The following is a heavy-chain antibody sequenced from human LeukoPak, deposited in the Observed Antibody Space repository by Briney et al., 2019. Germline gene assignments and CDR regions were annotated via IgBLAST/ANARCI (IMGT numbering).Heavy chain of an antibody. D-gene: IGHD3-22*01. J-gene: IGHJ3*02. CDR2: IYYSGST. Sequence: PSETLSLTCTVSGGSISSSSYYWGWIRQPPGKGLEWIGRIYYSGSTYYNPSLKSRVTISVDTSKNKFSLKLSSVTAADTAVYYCARHGLYYYDSSGYYVPFDIWGQGTMVTVSS. CDR3: ARHGLYYYDSSGYYVPFDI. CDR1: GGSISSSSYY. V-gene: IGHV4-39*01.